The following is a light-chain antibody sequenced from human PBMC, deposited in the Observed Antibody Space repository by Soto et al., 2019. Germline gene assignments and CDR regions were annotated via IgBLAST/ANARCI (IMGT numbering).Light chain of an antibody. CDR2: DVS. Sequence: DIQMTQSPSTLSASVVDRVTITCRASQSISGWLAWYQQKPGKAPNLLIYDVSSLESGVPSRFSGSGSGTDFTLTISCLQSEDFATYYCQQYYSYPPWTFGQGTKVDI. CDR3: QQYYSYPPWT. CDR1: QSISGW. V-gene: IGKV1-5*01. J-gene: IGKJ1*01.